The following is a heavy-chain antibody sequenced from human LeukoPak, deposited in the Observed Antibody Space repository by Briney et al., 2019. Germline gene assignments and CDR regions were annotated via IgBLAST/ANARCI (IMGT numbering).Heavy chain of an antibody. Sequence: AETLSLTCTVSGDSITSSYWSWIRQSPGKGLEWIGYIHYTGSTNYNPSLKSRVTMLIDTSKNQFSLKLSSVTAADTAVYYCARGRYSAGDNWFDPWGQGTLVTVSS. V-gene: IGHV4-59*01. D-gene: IGHD3-9*01. CDR3: ARGRYSAGDNWFDP. J-gene: IGHJ5*02. CDR1: GDSITSSY. CDR2: IHYTGST.